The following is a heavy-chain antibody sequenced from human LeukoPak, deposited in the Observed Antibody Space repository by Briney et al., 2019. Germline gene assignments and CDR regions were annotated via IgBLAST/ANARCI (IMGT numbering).Heavy chain of an antibody. CDR3: ARVSPDYYYYYGMDV. J-gene: IGHJ6*02. CDR1: GYAXTSYG. Sequence: GASVKVSCKASGYAXTSYGISWVRQAPGQGLEWMGWISGYNGKTYYARQLQARVTMTTDTSTTTAYMELRSLRSDDTAVYYCARVSPDYYYYYGMDVWGQGTTVTVSS. V-gene: IGHV1-18*01. CDR2: ISGYNGKT.